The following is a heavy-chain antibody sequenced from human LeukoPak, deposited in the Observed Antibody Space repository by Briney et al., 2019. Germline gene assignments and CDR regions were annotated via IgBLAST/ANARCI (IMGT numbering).Heavy chain of an antibody. CDR3: ARGRLFSGYRGNVGHEDFDY. CDR2: VIQGGTT. V-gene: IGHV4-34*01. CDR1: GGPFSGYY. Sequence: PSETLSLTCAVYGGPFSGYYWTWIRQPPGKGLEWIGEVIQGGTTNYNPSLRSRVTILIDTSRNQFSLRLSSVTAADTAVYYCARGRLFSGYRGNVGHEDFDYWGQGSLVTVSS. J-gene: IGHJ4*02. D-gene: IGHD5-12*01.